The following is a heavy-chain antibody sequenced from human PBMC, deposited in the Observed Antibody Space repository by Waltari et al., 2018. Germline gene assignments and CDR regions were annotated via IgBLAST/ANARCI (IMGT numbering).Heavy chain of an antibody. J-gene: IGHJ4*02. V-gene: IGHV3-9*01. D-gene: IGHD6-13*01. CDR2: ISWNSGSI. Sequence: EVQLVESGGGLVQPGRSLRLSCAASGFTFDDYAMHWVRQAPGKGLEWVSGISWNSGSIGYADSVKGRFTISRDNAKNSLYLQMNSLRAEDTALYYCAKVAAAGTFDYWGQGTLVTVSS. CDR1: GFTFDDYA. CDR3: AKVAAAGTFDY.